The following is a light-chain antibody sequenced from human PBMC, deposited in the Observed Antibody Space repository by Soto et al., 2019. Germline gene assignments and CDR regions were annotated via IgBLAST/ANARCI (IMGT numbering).Light chain of an antibody. Sequence: QSALTQPASVSGSPGQSITISCTGTSSDVGGYNYVSWYQQHPGKAPKLMIYEVSNRPSGVSNRFSGSKSGSTASLTVSGLQAEDEADYYCSSYTSTSTRVFGGGTKLTVL. CDR2: EVS. CDR3: SSYTSTSTRV. CDR1: SSDVGGYNY. J-gene: IGLJ3*02. V-gene: IGLV2-14*01.